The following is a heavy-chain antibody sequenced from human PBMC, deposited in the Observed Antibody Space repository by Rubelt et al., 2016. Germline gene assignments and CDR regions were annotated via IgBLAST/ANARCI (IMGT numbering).Heavy chain of an antibody. J-gene: IGHJ5*02. V-gene: IGHV1-2*02. CDR3: ARDSHIVVVPAATSWFDP. D-gene: IGHD2-2*01. Sequence: MGWINPNSGGTNYAQKFQGRVTMTRDTSISTAYMELSRLRSDDTAVYYCARDSHIVVVPAATSWFDPWGQGTLVTVSS. CDR2: INPNSGGT.